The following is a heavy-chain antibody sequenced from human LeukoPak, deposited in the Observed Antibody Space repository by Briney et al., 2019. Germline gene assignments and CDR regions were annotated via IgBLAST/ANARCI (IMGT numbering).Heavy chain of an antibody. CDR2: ISGSGGST. CDR3: AKISGSYRETDY. Sequence: GGSLRLSCAASGFTFSSYAMSWVRQAPGKGLGWVSAISGSGGSTYYADSVKGRFTISRDNSKNTLYLQMNSLRAEDTAAYYCAKISGSYRETDYWGQGTLVTVSS. CDR1: GFTFSSYA. V-gene: IGHV3-23*01. D-gene: IGHD1-26*01. J-gene: IGHJ4*02.